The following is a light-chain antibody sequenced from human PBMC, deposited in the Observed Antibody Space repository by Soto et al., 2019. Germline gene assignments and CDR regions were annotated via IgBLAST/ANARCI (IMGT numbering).Light chain of an antibody. V-gene: IGLV1-40*01. J-gene: IGLJ1*01. CDR3: QSYDSSLPYV. Sequence: QSVLTQPPSVSGAPGQRVTISCTGSSSNIGAGYDVHWYQQLPGTAPKLLIYGNSNRPSGVPDRFSGSKSGTSASLAITGLQAEDEADYYCQSYDSSLPYVFGTGTKVPVL. CDR2: GNS. CDR1: SSNIGAGYD.